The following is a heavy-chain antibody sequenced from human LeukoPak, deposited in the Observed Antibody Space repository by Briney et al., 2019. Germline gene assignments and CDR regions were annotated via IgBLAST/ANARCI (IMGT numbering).Heavy chain of an antibody. D-gene: IGHD3-22*01. CDR3: ARESPTPNYYDSSGYAGY. CDR1: GFTFSDYY. V-gene: IGHV3-11*01. CDR2: ISSSGSTI. Sequence: GGSLRLSCAASGFTFSDYYMSWIRQAPGKGLEWVSYISSSGSTIYYADSVKGRLTISRDNAKNSLYLQMNSLRAEDTAVYYCARESPTPNYYDSSGYAGYWGQGTLVTVSS. J-gene: IGHJ4*02.